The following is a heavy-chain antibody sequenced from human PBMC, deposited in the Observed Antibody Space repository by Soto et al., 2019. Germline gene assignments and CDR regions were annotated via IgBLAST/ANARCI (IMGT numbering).Heavy chain of an antibody. CDR2: INPNSGST. J-gene: IGHJ5*02. V-gene: IGHV1-2*02. CDR1: GYTFTGYY. D-gene: IGHD3-16*01. Sequence: QVQLVQSGAEVKKPGASVKVSCKASGYTFTGYYMHWVRQAPGQGLEWMGWINPNSGSTKYAQKFQGRVTMTRDTSIRPAYMELSRLRSDDTAVYYCAREGDLNGFDHWGQGTLVNVSS. CDR3: AREGDLNGFDH.